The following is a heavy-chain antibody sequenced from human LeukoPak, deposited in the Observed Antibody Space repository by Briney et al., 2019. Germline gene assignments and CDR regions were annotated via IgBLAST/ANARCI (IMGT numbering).Heavy chain of an antibody. D-gene: IGHD1-14*01. CDR3: ARGPQGPDALDYYMDV. CDR2: ISYDGSNK. V-gene: IGHV3-30*03. CDR1: GFTFSSYG. J-gene: IGHJ6*03. Sequence: GRSLRLSCAASGFTFSSYGMHWVRQAPGKGLEWVAVISYDGSNKYYADSVKGRFTISRDNSKNTLYLQMNSLRPEDTAVYYCARGPQGPDALDYYMDVWGKGTTVTVSS.